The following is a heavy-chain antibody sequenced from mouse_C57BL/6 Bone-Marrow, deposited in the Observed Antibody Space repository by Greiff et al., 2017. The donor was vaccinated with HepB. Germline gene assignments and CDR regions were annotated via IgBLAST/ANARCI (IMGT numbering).Heavy chain of an antibody. CDR3: ARPGLPAWFAY. CDR2: INPYNGGT. CDR1: GYTFTDYY. J-gene: IGHJ3*01. D-gene: IGHD2-4*01. V-gene: IGHV1-19*01. Sequence: VQLQQSGPVLVKPGASVKMSCKASGYTFTDYYMNWVKQSHGKSLEWIGVINPYNGGTGYNQKFKGKATLTVDKSSSTAYMELNSLTSEDSAVYYCARPGLPAWFAYWGQGTLVTVSA.